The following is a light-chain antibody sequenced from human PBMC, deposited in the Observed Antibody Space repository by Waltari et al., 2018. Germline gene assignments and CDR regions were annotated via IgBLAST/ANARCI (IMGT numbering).Light chain of an antibody. J-gene: IGKJ5*01. Sequence: EIVLTQSPATLSLSPGARATLSCRASQSINNYLAWYQQKPGQAPRLLISDASDRATGIPARFSGSGSGTDFTLTISSLEPEDFAVYYGQQRANWPPSITFGQGTRLEIK. CDR3: QQRANWPPSIT. CDR2: DAS. CDR1: QSINNY. V-gene: IGKV3-11*01.